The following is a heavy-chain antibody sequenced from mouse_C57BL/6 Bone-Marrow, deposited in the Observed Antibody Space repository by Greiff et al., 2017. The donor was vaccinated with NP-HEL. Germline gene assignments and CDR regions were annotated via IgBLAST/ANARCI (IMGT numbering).Heavy chain of an antibody. J-gene: IGHJ4*01. CDR3: ARLWAGSYRTQDYAMDY. V-gene: IGHV2-9-1*01. D-gene: IGHD3-2*02. CDR2: IWTGGGT. Sequence: QVQLKQSGPGLVAPSQSLSITCTVSGFSLTSYAISWVRQPPGKGLAWLGVIWTGGGTNYNSALKSRLSISKDNSKSQVFLKMNSLQTDDTARDYCARLWAGSYRTQDYAMDYWGQGTSVTVSS. CDR1: GFSLTSYA.